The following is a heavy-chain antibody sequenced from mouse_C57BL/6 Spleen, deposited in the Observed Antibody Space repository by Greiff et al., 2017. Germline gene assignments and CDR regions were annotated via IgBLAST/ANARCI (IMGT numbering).Heavy chain of an antibody. CDR3: ARRAPYDYDEAYYFDY. D-gene: IGHD2-4*01. Sequence: QVTLKVSGPGILQSSQTLSLTCSVSGFSLSTSGMGVSWIRQPSGKGLEGLAHIYWDDDKRYNPSLKSRLTISKDTSRNQVFLKITSVDTADTSTYYCARRAPYDYDEAYYFDYWGQGTTLTVSS. CDR2: IYWDDDK. CDR1: GFSLSTSGMG. J-gene: IGHJ2*01. V-gene: IGHV8-12*01.